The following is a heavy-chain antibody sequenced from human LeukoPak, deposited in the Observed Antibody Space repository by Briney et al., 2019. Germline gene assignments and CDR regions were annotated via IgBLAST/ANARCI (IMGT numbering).Heavy chain of an antibody. CDR2: IYYSGTT. J-gene: IGHJ3*02. CDR3: ARDPHYYDSSGYYDVGAFDI. CDR1: GGSIRLSNYY. Sequence: SETLSLTCTVSGGSIRLSNYYWGWIRQPPGKGLEWIGNIYYSGTTYYNPSLKSRVTISVDTSKNQFSLKLSSVTAADTAVYYCARDPHYYDSSGYYDVGAFDIWGQGTMVTVSS. D-gene: IGHD3-22*01. V-gene: IGHV4-39*07.